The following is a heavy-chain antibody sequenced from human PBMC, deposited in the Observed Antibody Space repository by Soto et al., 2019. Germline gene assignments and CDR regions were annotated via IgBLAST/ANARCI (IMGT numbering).Heavy chain of an antibody. D-gene: IGHD3-10*01. CDR1: GGTFSSYT. CDR3: AREEYYYGSGAFVDY. V-gene: IGHV1-69*08. CDR2: IIPILGIA. Sequence: VQLVQSGAEVKKPGSSVKVSCKASGGTFSSYTISWVRQAPGQGLEWMGRIIPILGIANYAQKFQGRVTITADKSTSTAYMELSSLRSEDTAVYYCAREEYYYGSGAFVDYWGQGTLVTVSS. J-gene: IGHJ4*02.